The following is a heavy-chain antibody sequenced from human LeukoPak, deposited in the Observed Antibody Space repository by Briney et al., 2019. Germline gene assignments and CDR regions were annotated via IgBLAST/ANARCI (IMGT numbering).Heavy chain of an antibody. CDR3: ARHVSPYYYGSGGEGDNWVDP. CDR1: GGPISGSSYY. D-gene: IGHD3-10*01. CDR2: IYYSGST. V-gene: IGHV4-39*01. J-gene: IGHJ5*02. Sequence: SETLSLTCTVSGGPISGSSYYWGWIRQPPGKGLEWIGSIYYSGSTYYNPSLKSRVTISVDTSKNQFSLKLSSVTAADTAVYYCARHVSPYYYGSGGEGDNWVDPWGQGTLVTVSS.